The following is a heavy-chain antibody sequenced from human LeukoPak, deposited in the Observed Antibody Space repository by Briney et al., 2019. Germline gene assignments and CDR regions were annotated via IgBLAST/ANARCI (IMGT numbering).Heavy chain of an antibody. Sequence: GGSLRLSCAASGFTFSSYSMNWVRQAPGKGLEWVSSISSSSSYIYYADSVKGRFTISRDNAKNSLYLQMNSLRAEDTAVYYWARVIRGYCSSTSCLSFDYWGQGTLVTVSS. CDR3: ARVIRGYCSSTSCLSFDY. J-gene: IGHJ4*02. D-gene: IGHD2-2*01. V-gene: IGHV3-21*01. CDR1: GFTFSSYS. CDR2: ISSSSSYI.